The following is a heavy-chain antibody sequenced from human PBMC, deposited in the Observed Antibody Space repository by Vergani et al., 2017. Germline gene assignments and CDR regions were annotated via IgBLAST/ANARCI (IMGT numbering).Heavy chain of an antibody. CDR1: GFKFSDYY. V-gene: IGHV3-11*01. D-gene: IGHD6-19*01. CDR3: ASAPSGREAFDI. J-gene: IGHJ3*02. CDR2: ISSGGGAI. Sequence: QVHLVESGGGLVKPGGSLRLSCAASGFKFSDYYMSWIRQAPGKGLEWVSYISSGGGAIYHADSVKGRFTISRDNAKSSLYLQMNSLRAEDTAVYYCASAPSGREAFDIWGQGTMVTVSS.